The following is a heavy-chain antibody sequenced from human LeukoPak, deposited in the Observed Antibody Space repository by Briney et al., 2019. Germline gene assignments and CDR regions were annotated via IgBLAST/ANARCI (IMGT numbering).Heavy chain of an antibody. CDR3: ARNFYYDSIN. Sequence: SETLSLTCAVYGGSFSGYYWSWIRQPPGKGLEWIGEINHSGSTNYNPSLKSRVTISVDTSKNQFSLKLSSVTAADTAVYYCARNFYYDSINWGQGTLVTVSS. J-gene: IGHJ4*02. V-gene: IGHV4-34*01. CDR1: GGSFSGYY. D-gene: IGHD3-22*01. CDR2: INHSGST.